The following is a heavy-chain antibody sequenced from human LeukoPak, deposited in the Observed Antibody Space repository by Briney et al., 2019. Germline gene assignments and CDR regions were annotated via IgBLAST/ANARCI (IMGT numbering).Heavy chain of an antibody. Sequence: GGSLRLSCAASGFTSSTYGMHWVRQAPGKGLEWVAFTRYDGSNKYYADSVKGRFTISRDSSKNALYLQMNSLRAEDTAVYYCAKDRIQYSYGYGPDYWGQGTLVTVSS. CDR1: GFTSSTYG. V-gene: IGHV3-30*02. D-gene: IGHD5-18*01. CDR2: TRYDGSNK. CDR3: AKDRIQYSYGYGPDY. J-gene: IGHJ4*02.